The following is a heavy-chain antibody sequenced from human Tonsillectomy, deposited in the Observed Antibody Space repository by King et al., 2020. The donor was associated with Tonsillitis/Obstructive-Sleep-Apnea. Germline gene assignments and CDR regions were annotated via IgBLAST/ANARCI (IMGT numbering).Heavy chain of an antibody. Sequence: VQLVESGGGLVQPGGSLRLSCAASGFTFSSYWMHWVRQAPGKGLVWVSRINSVGSSTSYADSVKGRFTISRDNAKNTLYLQMNSLRAEDTAVYYCARDEEGARGFDYWGQGTLVTVSS. CDR2: INSVGSST. J-gene: IGHJ4*02. D-gene: IGHD1-26*01. CDR1: GFTFSSYW. V-gene: IGHV3-74*01. CDR3: ARDEEGARGFDY.